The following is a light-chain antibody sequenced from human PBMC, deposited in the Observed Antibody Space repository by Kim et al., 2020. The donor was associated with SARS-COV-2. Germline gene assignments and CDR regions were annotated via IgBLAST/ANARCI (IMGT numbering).Light chain of an antibody. CDR1: QSVSSSY. V-gene: IGKV3-20*01. Sequence: SPGESASLSCRASQSVSSSYLAWYQQKPGQPPRLLIYGASSRATDIPDRFIGGGSGTDFTLTISRLEPEDFAVYYCQHSGGSAPYTFGQGTELEI. CDR3: QHSGGSAPYT. J-gene: IGKJ2*01. CDR2: GAS.